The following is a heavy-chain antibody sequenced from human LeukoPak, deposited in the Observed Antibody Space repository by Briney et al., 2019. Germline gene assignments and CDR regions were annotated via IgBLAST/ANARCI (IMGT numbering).Heavy chain of an antibody. J-gene: IGHJ3*02. CDR2: IKTDGSIT. V-gene: IGHV3-74*01. Sequence: PGGSLRLSCAASGFSFSVFWMHWVRHAPGKGPVWVSRIKTDGSITNYADSVKGRFTISRDNAKNTLYLQMNSLRAEDTAVYYCARDSYDYVWGSYRWGAFDIWGQGTMVTVSS. D-gene: IGHD3-16*02. CDR1: GFSFSVFW. CDR3: ARDSYDYVWGSYRWGAFDI.